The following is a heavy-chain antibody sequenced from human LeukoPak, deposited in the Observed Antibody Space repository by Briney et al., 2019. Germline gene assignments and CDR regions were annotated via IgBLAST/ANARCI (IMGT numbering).Heavy chain of an antibody. Sequence: GSLRLSCAASGFTFSTYTMNWVRQAPGKGLEWIGSIYYSGSTYYNPSLKSRVTISVDTSKNQFSLKLSSVTAADTAVYYCARGYCSGGSCYLGDWFDPWGQGTLVTVSS. D-gene: IGHD2-15*01. J-gene: IGHJ5*02. CDR2: IYYSGST. V-gene: IGHV4-39*07. CDR3: ARGYCSGGSCYLGDWFDP. CDR1: GFTFSTYT.